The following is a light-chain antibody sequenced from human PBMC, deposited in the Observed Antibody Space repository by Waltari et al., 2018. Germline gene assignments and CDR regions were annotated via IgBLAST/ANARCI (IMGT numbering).Light chain of an antibody. CDR3: QQCYSTLFT. CDR2: WAS. CDR1: QTVLYSSNNKNY. V-gene: IGKV4-1*01. Sequence: DIVMTQSTDSLAVSLGERATINCKSSQTVLYSSNNKNYLAWYQQRPGQPPKLLIYWASTRESGVPDRFSGSGSGTDFTLTISSLQAEDVAVYYCQQCYSTLFTFGPGTKVDIK. J-gene: IGKJ3*01.